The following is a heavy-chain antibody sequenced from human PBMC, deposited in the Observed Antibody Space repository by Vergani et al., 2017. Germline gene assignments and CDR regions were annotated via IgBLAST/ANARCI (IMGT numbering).Heavy chain of an antibody. CDR3: ARERSYYYGSGSDDYNPYYYEGMDV. CDR1: GGSINTGAYY. D-gene: IGHD3-10*01. V-gene: IGHV4-61*02. CDR2: VYTSGMT. J-gene: IGHJ6*02. Sequence: QVQLQESGPRLVRPSQTLSLTCTVSGGSINTGAYYWSWIRQPAGKGLEWIGRVYTSGMTNYNPSLKSRVTILVDRSKSQLSLKLTSVTAGDTAVYFCARERSYYYGSGSDDYNPYYYEGMDVWGPGTTVTVSS.